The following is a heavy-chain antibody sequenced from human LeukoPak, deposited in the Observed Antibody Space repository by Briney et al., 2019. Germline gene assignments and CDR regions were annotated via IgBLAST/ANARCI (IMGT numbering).Heavy chain of an antibody. V-gene: IGHV4-59*01. D-gene: IGHD3-10*01. Sequence: SETLSLTCTVSGGSISSYYWSWMRQPPGKGLEWIGYIYYSGSTNYNPSLKSRVTISVDTSKNQFSLKLSSVTAADTAVYYCARDRGAYDYYYYYGMDVWGQGTTVTVSS. CDR3: ARDRGAYDYYYYYGMDV. CDR1: GGSISSYY. J-gene: IGHJ6*02. CDR2: IYYSGST.